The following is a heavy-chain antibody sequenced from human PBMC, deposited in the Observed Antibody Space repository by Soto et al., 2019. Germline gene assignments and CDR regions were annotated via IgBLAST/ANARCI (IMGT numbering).Heavy chain of an antibody. D-gene: IGHD3-3*01. J-gene: IGHJ6*02. V-gene: IGHV1-2*02. Sequence: ASVKVSCKASGYTFTCYYMHWVRQAPGQGLEWMGGINPNIGTTNYAQKFQGRVTITTDTSTSTAYMDLRSLRSDDTAVYYCARDQGITTFGVYSMYYYGLDVWGPGTTVTV. CDR3: ARDQGITTFGVYSMYYYGLDV. CDR1: GYTFTCYY. CDR2: INPNIGTT.